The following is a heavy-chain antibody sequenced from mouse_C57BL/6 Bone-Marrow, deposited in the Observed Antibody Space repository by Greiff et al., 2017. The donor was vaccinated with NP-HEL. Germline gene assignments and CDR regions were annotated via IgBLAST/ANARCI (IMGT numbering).Heavy chain of an antibody. V-gene: IGHV1-9*01. D-gene: IGHD1-1*01. Sequence: QVQLQQSGAELMKPGASVKLSCKATGYTFTGYWIEWVKQRPGHGLEWIGEILPGSGSTNYNEKFKGKATFTADTSSNTAYMQLSSLTTEDSASYYCARGVFYYGSRTGYFDVWGTGTTVTVSS. CDR3: ARGVFYYGSRTGYFDV. J-gene: IGHJ1*03. CDR1: GYTFTGYW. CDR2: ILPGSGST.